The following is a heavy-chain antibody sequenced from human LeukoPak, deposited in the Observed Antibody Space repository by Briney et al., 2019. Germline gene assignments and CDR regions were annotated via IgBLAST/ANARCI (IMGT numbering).Heavy chain of an antibody. V-gene: IGHV4-59*08. D-gene: IGHD3-9*01. J-gene: IGHJ4*02. CDR3: AIQRRHDKTYYFDY. Sequence: SETLSLTCTVSGGYISSYYWSWIRQPPGKGLECIGYIYYSGSTNYNPSLKSGVTISVDTSKNQFSLKLRSVTAADTAVYDCAIQRRHDKTYYFDYWGQGTRVTGSS. CDR1: GGYISSYY. CDR2: IYYSGST.